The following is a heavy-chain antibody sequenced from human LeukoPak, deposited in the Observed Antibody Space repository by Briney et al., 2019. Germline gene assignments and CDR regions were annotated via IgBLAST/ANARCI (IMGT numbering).Heavy chain of an antibody. D-gene: IGHD4-11*01. CDR1: GMTFSNHW. J-gene: IGHJ4*02. V-gene: IGHV3-74*01. CDR2: INNDGSST. CDR3: AVLRGTVTASDY. Sequence: PGGSLRLSCAASGMTFSNHWMHWVRQAPGKGLVWVSHINNDGSSTTYADSVEGRFATSRDNAKNTLYLQMNSLRVEDTAVYYCAVLRGTVTASDYWGQGTLVTVSS.